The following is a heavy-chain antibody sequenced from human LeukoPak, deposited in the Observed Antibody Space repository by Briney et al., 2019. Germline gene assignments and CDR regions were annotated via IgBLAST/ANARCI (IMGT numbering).Heavy chain of an antibody. V-gene: IGHV3-23*01. CDR1: GFTFRTYA. Sequence: GGSLRLSCAASGFTFRTYAMNWVRQAPGKGLEWVSRIGVSGSTYYADSVKGRFTISRDNSKNTLYLQINSLRVEDTAVYYCATALLRASTYMDVWGKGTTVTVSS. J-gene: IGHJ6*03. CDR3: ATALLRASTYMDV. CDR2: IGVSGST. D-gene: IGHD1-1*01.